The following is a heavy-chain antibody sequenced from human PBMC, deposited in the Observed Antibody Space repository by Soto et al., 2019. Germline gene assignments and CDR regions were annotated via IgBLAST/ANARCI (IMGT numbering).Heavy chain of an antibody. CDR1: GGSVSSNSYS. D-gene: IGHD2-2*01. J-gene: IGHJ6*02. CDR2: IYSSENT. V-gene: IGHV4-39*02. Sequence: QLQLQESGPGLVKPSETLSLTCTVSGGSVSSNSYSWGWIRQSPGKGLEWIGTIYSSENTYYNPSXXXHVLKCEDPSXXDXHXXLRSVTDADTAVYLCARLNGDCVSTSCHGYCGMDVWGQRTTVTVSS. CDR3: ARLNGDCVSTSCHGYCGMDV.